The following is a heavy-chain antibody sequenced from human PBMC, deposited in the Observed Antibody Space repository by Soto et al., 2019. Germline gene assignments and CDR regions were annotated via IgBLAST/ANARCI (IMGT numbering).Heavy chain of an antibody. V-gene: IGHV1-18*01. CDR3: ARDQDRGGVTDMVDYYGMDV. Sequence: ASVKLSFKASGYTCTSYGISWLRHAPRQGPEWMGWISDYNGNTNYSQKLQGRVIMTTDTSTSTAYMELRSLRSDDTAVYYRARDQDRGGVTDMVDYYGMDVWRQGTTVTVSS. J-gene: IGHJ6*02. CDR1: GYTCTSYG. D-gene: IGHD5-18*01. CDR2: ISDYNGNT.